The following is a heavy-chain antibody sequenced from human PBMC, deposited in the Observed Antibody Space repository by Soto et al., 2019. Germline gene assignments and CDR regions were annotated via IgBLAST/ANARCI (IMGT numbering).Heavy chain of an antibody. D-gene: IGHD2-21*02. V-gene: IGHV1-18*01. CDR1: GYTFTSYG. Sequence: QVQLVQSGAEVKKPGASVKVSCKASGYTFTSYGISWVRQAPGQGLEWMGWISAYNGNTNYAQKPQGRVTMTTDTSTSTAYGELRSLRADDTAVYYCARDKGAYCGGDCYSTWFDPWGQGTLVTVAS. CDR2: ISAYNGNT. J-gene: IGHJ5*02. CDR3: ARDKGAYCGGDCYSTWFDP.